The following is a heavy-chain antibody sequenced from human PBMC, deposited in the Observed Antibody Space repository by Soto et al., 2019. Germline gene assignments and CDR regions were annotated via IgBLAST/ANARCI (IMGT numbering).Heavy chain of an antibody. J-gene: IGHJ5*02. CDR2: IYYSGST. V-gene: IGHV4-31*03. CDR3: ARVLRGYRNAIALNWFDP. D-gene: IGHD5-18*01. Sequence: QVQLQESGPGLVKPSQTLSLTCTVSGGSISSGGYYWSWIRQHPGKGLEWIGYIYYSGSTYYNPSLKSRVTLSVATSKNPFSMKLSSVTAADTAVYYCARVLRGYRNAIALNWFDPWGQGTLVTVSS. CDR1: GGSISSGGYY.